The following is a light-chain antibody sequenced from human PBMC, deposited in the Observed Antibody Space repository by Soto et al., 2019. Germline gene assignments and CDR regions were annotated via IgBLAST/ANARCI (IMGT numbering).Light chain of an antibody. CDR3: QQRSNWPT. J-gene: IGKJ5*01. CDR1: QTIDNT. V-gene: IGKV3-11*01. Sequence: VVLTHSPGTLSLSPGEIAALSCRASQTIDNTLAWYQRKPGQAPRLLIYDASTRATGVPARFSGSGSGTDFTLTISSLEPEDFAVYYCQQRSNWPTFGQGTRLEIK. CDR2: DAS.